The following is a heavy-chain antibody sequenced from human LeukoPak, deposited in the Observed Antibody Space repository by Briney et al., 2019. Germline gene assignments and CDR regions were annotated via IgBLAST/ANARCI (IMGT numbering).Heavy chain of an antibody. Sequence: GESLKISCKASGYRFANYWIGWVRQMPGKGLEWMGIIYPGDSDTRYSPSFQGQVTISADKSINTAYLQWSSLKASDTAMYYCARQTGYPSDFDYWGQGTLVTVSS. CDR1: GYRFANYW. CDR3: ARQTGYPSDFDY. CDR2: IYPGDSDT. D-gene: IGHD5-12*01. V-gene: IGHV5-51*01. J-gene: IGHJ4*02.